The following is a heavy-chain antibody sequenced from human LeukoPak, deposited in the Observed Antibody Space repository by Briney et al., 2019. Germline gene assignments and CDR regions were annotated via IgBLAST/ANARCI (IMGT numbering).Heavy chain of an antibody. CDR3: ARLSGGPGTTHYFDY. CDR1: GGTFSSYA. Sequence: VQVSCKASGGTFSSYAISWVRQAPGQGLEWMGGIIPIFGTANYAQKFQGRVTITADESTSTAYMELSSLRSEGTAVYYCARLSGGPGTTHYFDYWGQGTLVTVSS. V-gene: IGHV1-69*13. J-gene: IGHJ4*02. CDR2: IIPIFGTA. D-gene: IGHD4-17*01.